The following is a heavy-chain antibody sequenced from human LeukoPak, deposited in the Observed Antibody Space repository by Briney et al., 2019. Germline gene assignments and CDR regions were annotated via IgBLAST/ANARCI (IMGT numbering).Heavy chain of an antibody. D-gene: IGHD3-3*01. CDR2: IITSGGST. J-gene: IGHJ4*02. V-gene: IGHV1-46*01. CDR1: GYIFTSHY. Sequence: ASVKVSCKASGYIFTSHYMHWVRQAPGQGLEWMGVIITSGGSTTYAQKFQGRVTMTRDTSTSTVYMELSSLRSEDTAVYFCARGGSGNRFDYWGQGALVTVSS. CDR3: ARGGSGNRFDY.